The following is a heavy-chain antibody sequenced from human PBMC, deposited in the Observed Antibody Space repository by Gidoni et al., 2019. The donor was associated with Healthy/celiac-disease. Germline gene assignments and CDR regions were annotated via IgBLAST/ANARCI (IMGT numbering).Heavy chain of an antibody. CDR1: GGSLSSYY. V-gene: IGHV4-59*01. Sequence: VQLQESGPGLVKPSETLSLPCTFSGGSLSSYYWSWIRQPPGKGLEWIGYIYYSGSTNYNPSLKSRVTISVDTSKNQFSLKLSSVTAADTAVYYCARALGYCSGGSCYTNYGMDVWGQGTTVTVSS. CDR2: IYYSGST. CDR3: ARALGYCSGGSCYTNYGMDV. D-gene: IGHD2-15*01. J-gene: IGHJ6*02.